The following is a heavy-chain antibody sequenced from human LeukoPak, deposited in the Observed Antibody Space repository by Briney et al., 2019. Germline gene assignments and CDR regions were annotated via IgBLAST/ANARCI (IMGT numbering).Heavy chain of an antibody. CDR3: ARRFYYYMDV. CDR2: IYHSGST. CDR1: GGSISSSGYY. V-gene: IGHV4-30-2*06. J-gene: IGHJ6*03. Sequence: SETLSLTCTVSGGSISSSGYYWSWIRQSPVRGLEWIGSIYHSGSTSYNPSLKSRLSMSLDRSKNQFSLKVTSVTAADTVVYYCARRFYYYMDVWGTGTTVTVSS.